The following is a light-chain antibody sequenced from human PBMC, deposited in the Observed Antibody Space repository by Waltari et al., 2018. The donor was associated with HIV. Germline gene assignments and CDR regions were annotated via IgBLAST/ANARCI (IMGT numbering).Light chain of an antibody. CDR3: QVWDSSSDHVV. J-gene: IGLJ2*01. CDR1: NIGREA. Sequence: SFVLTQPPSVSEAPGTTARVTCGGSNIGREAVHWYQQKPGQAPVLVIYDNNDRPSGIPERFSGSNSGNTATLTISRVGAGDEADYYCQVWDSSSDHVVFGGGTKLTVL. CDR2: DNN. V-gene: IGLV3-21*03.